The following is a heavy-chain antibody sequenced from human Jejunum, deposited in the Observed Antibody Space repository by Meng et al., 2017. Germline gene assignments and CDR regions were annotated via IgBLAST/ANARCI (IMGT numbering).Heavy chain of an antibody. D-gene: IGHD1-1*01. CDR3: AKDPGQRKGFDP. J-gene: IGHJ5*02. CDR2: IDNDGSRT. V-gene: IGHV3-74*01. CDR1: GFTFSTSW. Sequence: EVQLVESGGGLVQHGGALRLSCAASGFTFSTSWMHWVRQAPGKGLVWVSYIDNDGSRTGYADSVKGRFTISRDNAKNTLYLQMNSLRAEDTAVYYCAKDPGQRKGFDPWGQGSLVTVSS.